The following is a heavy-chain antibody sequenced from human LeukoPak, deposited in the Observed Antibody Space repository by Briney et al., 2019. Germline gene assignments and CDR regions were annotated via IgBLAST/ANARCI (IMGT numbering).Heavy chain of an antibody. CDR3: ARDSGAGYYFDY. CDR1: GFTFSSYA. V-gene: IGHV3-23*01. Sequence: PGGSLRLSCAASGFTFSSYAMSWVRQAPGKGLEWVSVISGSGGVTYYADSVRGRFTISRDNSKNTLYLQMNSLRAEDTAVYYCARDSGAGYYFDYWGQGTLVTVSS. J-gene: IGHJ4*02. D-gene: IGHD7-27*01. CDR2: ISGSGGVT.